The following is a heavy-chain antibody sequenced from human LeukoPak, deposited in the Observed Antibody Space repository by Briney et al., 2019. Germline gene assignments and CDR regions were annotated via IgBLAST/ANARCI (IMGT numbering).Heavy chain of an antibody. J-gene: IGHJ3*02. V-gene: IGHV3-48*01. CDR2: ISSSSTI. CDR1: GFTFSSYS. D-gene: IGHD5-18*01. CDR3: ARGGGSAGNTRLQLGAFDI. Sequence: GSLRLSCAASGFTFSSYSMNWVRQAPGKGLEWVSYISSSSTIYYADSVKGRFTISRDNAKNSLYLQMNSLRAEDTAVYYCARGGGSAGNTRLQLGAFDIWGQGTMVTVSS.